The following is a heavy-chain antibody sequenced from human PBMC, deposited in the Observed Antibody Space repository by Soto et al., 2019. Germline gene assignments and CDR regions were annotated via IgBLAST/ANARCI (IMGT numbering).Heavy chain of an antibody. D-gene: IGHD3-9*01. Sequence: ASVKVSCKASGYTFTSYGISWVRQAPGQGLEWMGWISAYNGNTNYAQKLQGRVTMTTDTSTSTAYMELRSLRSDDTAVYYCARGRDILTGYYNVPYFDYWGQGTLVTVS. V-gene: IGHV1-18*01. J-gene: IGHJ4*02. CDR3: ARGRDILTGYYNVPYFDY. CDR2: ISAYNGNT. CDR1: GYTFTSYG.